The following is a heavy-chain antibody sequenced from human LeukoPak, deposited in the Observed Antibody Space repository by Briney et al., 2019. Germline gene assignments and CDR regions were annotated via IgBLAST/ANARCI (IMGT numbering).Heavy chain of an antibody. Sequence: SQTLSLTCTVSGGSISSGDYYWSWIRQPPGKGLEWIGYIYYSGSTYYNPSLKSRVTISVDTSKNQFSLKLSSVTAADTAVYYCARDGIFGDRFDPWGQGTLVTVSS. CDR1: GGSISSGDYY. D-gene: IGHD3-3*01. CDR3: ARDGIFGDRFDP. V-gene: IGHV4-30-4*08. J-gene: IGHJ5*02. CDR2: IYYSGST.